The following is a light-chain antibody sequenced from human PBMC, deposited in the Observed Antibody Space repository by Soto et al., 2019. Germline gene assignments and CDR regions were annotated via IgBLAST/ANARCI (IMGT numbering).Light chain of an antibody. CDR1: SGHSSYA. J-gene: IGLJ3*02. CDR3: QTWDTDIRV. CDR2: LNSDGSH. V-gene: IGLV4-69*01. Sequence: QSVLTQSPSASASLGASVKLTCTLSSGHSSYAIAWHQQQPEKGPRYLMKLNSDGSHKKGDGIPDRFSGSTSGAERYLTISSLQSEDEADYFCQTWDTDIRVFGGGTKLTVL.